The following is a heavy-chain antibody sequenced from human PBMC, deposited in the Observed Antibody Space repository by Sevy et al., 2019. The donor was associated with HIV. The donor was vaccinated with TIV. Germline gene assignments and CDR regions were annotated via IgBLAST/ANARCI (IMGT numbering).Heavy chain of an antibody. V-gene: IGHV3-23*01. D-gene: IGHD3-22*01. CDR1: GFTFSSYA. J-gene: IGHJ3*02. CDR3: AGGRYDSSGSFDAFDI. Sequence: GGSLRLSCAASGFTFSSYAMNWVRQAPGKGLEWVSSIFGDGDITYYADSLKGRLTISRDKSKNTLYLQMHSLRAEDTAVYYCAGGRYDSSGSFDAFDIWGQGTMVTVSS. CDR2: IFGDGDIT.